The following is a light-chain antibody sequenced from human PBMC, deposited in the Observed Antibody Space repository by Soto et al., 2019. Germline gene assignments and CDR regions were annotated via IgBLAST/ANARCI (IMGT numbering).Light chain of an antibody. CDR3: QQTYSVPWT. CDR2: AAT. CDR1: QSITNY. Sequence: DFQMTQSPPSLSASVGARVTITCRASQSITNYLNWYQQRPGKAPKVLIYAATNLQRGVPSRFSGSVTGTEFTLTISSLQADDFATYYCQQTYSVPWTFGQGTKVEIK. V-gene: IGKV1-39*01. J-gene: IGKJ1*01.